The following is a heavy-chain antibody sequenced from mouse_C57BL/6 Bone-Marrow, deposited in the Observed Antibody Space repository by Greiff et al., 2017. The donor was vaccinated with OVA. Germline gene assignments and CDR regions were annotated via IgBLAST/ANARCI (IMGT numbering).Heavy chain of an antibody. V-gene: IGHV1-4*01. CDR1: GYTFTSYT. Sequence: QVQLQQSGAELARPGASVKMSCKASGYTFTSYTMHWVNQRPGQGLEWIGYINPSSGYTKYNQKFKDKATLTAYKSSSTAHMQLSSLTSEDSAVYYCAIRQLRLRGYFDYWGQGTTLTVSS. D-gene: IGHD3-2*02. CDR3: AIRQLRLRGYFDY. CDR2: INPSSGYT. J-gene: IGHJ2*01.